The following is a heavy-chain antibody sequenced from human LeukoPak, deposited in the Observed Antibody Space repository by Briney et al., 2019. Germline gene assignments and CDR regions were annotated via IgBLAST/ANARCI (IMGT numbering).Heavy chain of an antibody. Sequence: ASVKVSCKASGYTFTSYYIHWVRQAPGQGLEWMGIINPIGGTTDYAQKFRGRVTMTRDTSTSTVYMELSSLRSEDTAVYYCATYPEYSSSWVVDYWGQGTLVTVSS. J-gene: IGHJ4*02. CDR3: ATYPEYSSSWVVDY. V-gene: IGHV1-46*01. CDR2: INPIGGTT. CDR1: GYTFTSYY. D-gene: IGHD6-13*01.